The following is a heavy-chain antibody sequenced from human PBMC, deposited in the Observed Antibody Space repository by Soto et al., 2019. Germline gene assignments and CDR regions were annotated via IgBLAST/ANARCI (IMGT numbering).Heavy chain of an antibody. Sequence: PGGSPRLSCAASGFTFSSYGMHWVRQAPGKGLEWVAVISYDGSNKYYADSVKGRFTISRDNSKNTLYLQMNSLRAEDTAVYYCAKDKEYYFDYWGQGTLVTVSS. V-gene: IGHV3-30*18. CDR2: ISYDGSNK. J-gene: IGHJ4*02. CDR1: GFTFSSYG. D-gene: IGHD3-10*01. CDR3: AKDKEYYFDY.